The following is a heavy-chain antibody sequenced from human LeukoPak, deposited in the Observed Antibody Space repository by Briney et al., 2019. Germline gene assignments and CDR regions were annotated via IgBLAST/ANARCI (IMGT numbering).Heavy chain of an antibody. CDR1: GFTFSDYY. J-gene: IGHJ4*02. V-gene: IGHV3-11*04. D-gene: IGHD3-3*01. CDR2: ISSSGTTI. CDR3: ARGPAGYYDFWSGYYSFDY. Sequence: GGSLRLSFAASGFTFSDYYMSWIRQAPGKGLEWVSYISSSGTTIYYADSVKGRFTISRDNAKNSLYLQMNSLRAEDTAVYYCARGPAGYYDFWSGYYSFDYWGPGTLVTVSS.